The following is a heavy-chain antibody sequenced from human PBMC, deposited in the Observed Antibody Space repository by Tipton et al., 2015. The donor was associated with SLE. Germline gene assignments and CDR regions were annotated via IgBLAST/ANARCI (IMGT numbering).Heavy chain of an antibody. V-gene: IGHV4-30-2*01. Sequence: TLSLTCTVSGGSISSGSYYWSWIRQPAGKGLEWIGYIYHSGSTYYNPSLKSRVTISVDRSKNQFSLKLSSVTAADTAVYYCARGGGDNYYYMDVWGKGTTVTVSS. CDR2: IYHSGST. D-gene: IGHD2-21*02. J-gene: IGHJ6*03. CDR3: ARGGGDNYYYMDV. CDR1: GGSISSGSYY.